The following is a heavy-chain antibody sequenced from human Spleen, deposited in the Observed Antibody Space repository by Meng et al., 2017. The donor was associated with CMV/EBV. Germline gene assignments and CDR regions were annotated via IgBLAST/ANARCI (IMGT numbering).Heavy chain of an antibody. V-gene: IGHV3-30*04. D-gene: IGHD2-21*01. Sequence: RQAPGKGLASVAVISYAGSNKYYADSVKGRFTISRDNSKNTLYLQMNSLRAEDTAVYYCARGLEDPSMFLASSVYCGGDCYAPYFDYWGQGTLVTVSS. CDR2: ISYAGSNK. J-gene: IGHJ4*02. CDR3: ARGLEDPSMFLASSVYCGGDCYAPYFDY.